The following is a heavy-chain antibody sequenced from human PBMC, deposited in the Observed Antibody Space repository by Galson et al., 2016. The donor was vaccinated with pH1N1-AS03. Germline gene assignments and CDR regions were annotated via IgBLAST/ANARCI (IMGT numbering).Heavy chain of an antibody. CDR1: GFTFSNYW. J-gene: IGHJ4*02. Sequence: PRLSCAASGFTFSNYWMSWVRQAPGKGLEWVATTNQDGSEKYFVDSVKGRFTISRDDAKNSLYLQMNSLRAEDSALYYCARDPSGDRSGWYYFDYWGQGTLVTVSS. CDR2: TNQDGSEK. CDR3: ARDPSGDRSGWYYFDY. V-gene: IGHV3-7*03. D-gene: IGHD6-19*01.